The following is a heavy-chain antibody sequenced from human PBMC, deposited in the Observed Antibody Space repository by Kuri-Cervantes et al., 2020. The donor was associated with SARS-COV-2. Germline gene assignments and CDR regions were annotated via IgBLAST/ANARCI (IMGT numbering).Heavy chain of an antibody. D-gene: IGHD1-26*01. J-gene: IGHJ3*02. Sequence: GGSLRLSCAASGFTFSSYSMNWVRQAPGKGLEWVSSISSSSSYIYYADSVKGRFTISRDNSKNTLYLQMNSLRAEDTAVYYCAKTYSGSYFAAFDIWGQGTMVTVSS. CDR1: GFTFSSYS. V-gene: IGHV3-21*01. CDR3: AKTYSGSYFAAFDI. CDR2: ISSSSSYI.